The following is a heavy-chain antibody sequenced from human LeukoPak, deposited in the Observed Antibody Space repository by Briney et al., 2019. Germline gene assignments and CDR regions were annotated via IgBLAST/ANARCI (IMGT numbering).Heavy chain of an antibody. J-gene: IGHJ3*02. D-gene: IGHD3-22*01. CDR2: INPSGGST. Sequence: ASVKVSCKASGYTFTSYYMHWVRQAPGQGLEWMGIINPSGGSTSYTQKLQGRVTMTRDTSTSTVYMELSSLRSEDTAVYYCAREGRYYDSSGYFSHDAFDIWGQGTMVTVSS. V-gene: IGHV1-46*03. CDR3: AREGRYYDSSGYFSHDAFDI. CDR1: GYTFTSYY.